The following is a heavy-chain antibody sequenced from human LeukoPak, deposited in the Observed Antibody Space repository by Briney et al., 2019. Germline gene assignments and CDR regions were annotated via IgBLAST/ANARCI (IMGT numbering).Heavy chain of an antibody. CDR1: GLTFRNYA. CDR3: AKDYSDSRVGDVFLEY. V-gene: IGHV3-23*01. J-gene: IGHJ4*02. CDR2: ITSGFTP. D-gene: IGHD1-26*01. Sequence: GGSLSLSCAASGLTFRNYAMSWFRQAPGKGLEWVSGITSGFTPHYADSVKGRFTISRDNSKNTFHLQMNSLRAEDTAVYYCAKDYSDSRVGDVFLEYWGQGTLVTVSS.